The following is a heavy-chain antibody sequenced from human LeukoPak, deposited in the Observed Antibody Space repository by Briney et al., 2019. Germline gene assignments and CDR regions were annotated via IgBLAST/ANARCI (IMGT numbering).Heavy chain of an antibody. CDR3: ARDGGYWYFDL. CDR1: GFTVSSTY. CDR2: IYSGGST. Sequence: QPGGSLTLSCAASGFTVSSTYMTWVRQAPGKGLEWVSVIYSGGSTYYADPVKGQFTISRDNSKNPLYLQMNSLRAEDTAVYYCARDGGYWYFDLWGRGTLVTVSS. D-gene: IGHD2-15*01. V-gene: IGHV3-53*01. J-gene: IGHJ2*01.